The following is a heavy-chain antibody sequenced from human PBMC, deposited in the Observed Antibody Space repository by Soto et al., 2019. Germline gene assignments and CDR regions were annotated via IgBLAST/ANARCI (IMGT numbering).Heavy chain of an antibody. J-gene: IGHJ4*02. V-gene: IGHV1-3*01. CDR3: ARLKLVPGSSFFDY. CDR1: GYSFSNYA. Sequence: GASVKVSCKASGYSFSNYAIHWLRQAPGQRLEWMGWINAGNGDTKYSQKFQGRVTITRDTFASTAYMELSRLRSEDTAVYSCARLKLVPGSSFFDYWGLGTLVTVSS. CDR2: INAGNGDT. D-gene: IGHD6-19*01.